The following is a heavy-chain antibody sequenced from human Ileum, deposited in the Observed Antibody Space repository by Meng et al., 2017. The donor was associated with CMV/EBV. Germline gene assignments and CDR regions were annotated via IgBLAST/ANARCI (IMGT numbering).Heavy chain of an antibody. V-gene: IGHV4-39*01. CDR2: VYYSGST. D-gene: IGHD1-14*01. J-gene: IGHJ4*02. CDR1: GASISSSDYY. CDR3: ARQIRRNIGDYFDF. Sequence: SGASISSSDYYWGWIRQPPGKGLEWIGNVYYSGSTFHNPSLKSRVTMSVDTSKNQFSLKVSSVTAADTAMYYCARQIRRNIGDYFDFWGQGTLVTVSS.